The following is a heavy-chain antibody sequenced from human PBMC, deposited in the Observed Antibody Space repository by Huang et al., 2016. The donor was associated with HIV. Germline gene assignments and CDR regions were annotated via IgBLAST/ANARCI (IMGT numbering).Heavy chain of an antibody. CDR2: ISYDGRRH. D-gene: IGHD2-15*01. Sequence: QVHLVESGGGVVQPGGSLRLSCAASGFKLSGFGMHWARQAPGKGRGWVAVISYDGRRHFYTDSVKGRFTISRDNSDNTLSLQMKGLRPDDTAVYYCAKEARWFSDFDHWGQGVLVSVSS. V-gene: IGHV3-30*18. CDR1: GFKLSGFG. J-gene: IGHJ4*02. CDR3: AKEARWFSDFDH.